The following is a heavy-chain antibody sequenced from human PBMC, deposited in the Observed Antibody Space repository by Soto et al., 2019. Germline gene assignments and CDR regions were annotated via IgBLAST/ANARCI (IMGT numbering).Heavy chain of an antibody. V-gene: IGHV3-21*01. Sequence: PGGSLRLSCAASGFTFSSYSMNWVRQAPGRGLEWVSSISSSSSYIYYADSVKGRFTISRDNAKNSLYLQMNSLRAEDTAVYYCARETTVTTYYYYYYMDVWGKGTKVTVSS. D-gene: IGHD4-17*01. CDR1: GFTFSSYS. J-gene: IGHJ6*03. CDR3: ARETTVTTYYYYYYMDV. CDR2: ISSSSSYI.